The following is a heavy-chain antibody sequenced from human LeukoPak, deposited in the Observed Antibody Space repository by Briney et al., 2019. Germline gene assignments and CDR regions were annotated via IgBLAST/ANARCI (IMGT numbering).Heavy chain of an antibody. CDR2: ISGSGGST. CDR1: GFTFNNYA. D-gene: IGHD2-2*01. J-gene: IGHJ4*02. V-gene: IGHV3-23*01. CDR3: AGYNCSSARCYPGGFDY. Sequence: GGSLRLSCGASGFTFNNYAMSWVRQAPGKGLEWVSAISGSGGSTYYADSVKGRFTISRDNSKNTLYLQMNSLSAEDTAVYYCAGYNCSSARCYPGGFDYWGQGTLVTVSS.